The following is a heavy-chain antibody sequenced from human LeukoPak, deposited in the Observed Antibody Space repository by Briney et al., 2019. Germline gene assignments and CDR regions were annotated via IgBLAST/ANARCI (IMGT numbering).Heavy chain of an antibody. V-gene: IGHV3-30*18. CDR3: PKEEIGKRMAGNFAY. CDR2: ISYDGSNK. J-gene: IGHJ4*02. D-gene: IGHD6-19*01. Sequence: GGSLRLSCAASGFTFSSYGMHWVRQAPGKGLEWVAVISYDGSNKYYADSVKGRFTISRDNSKNTLYLQMNSLRAEDTAVYYVPKEEIGKRMAGNFAYWGKGT. CDR1: GFTFSSYG.